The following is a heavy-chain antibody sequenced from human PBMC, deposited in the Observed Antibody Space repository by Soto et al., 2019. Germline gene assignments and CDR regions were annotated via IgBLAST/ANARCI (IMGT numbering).Heavy chain of an antibody. J-gene: IGHJ6*03. V-gene: IGHV4-34*01. D-gene: IGHD2-2*01. CDR1: GGSFSGYY. Sequence: SETLSLTCAVYGGSFSGYYWSWIRQPPGKGLEWIGEINHSGSTNYNPSLKSRVTISVDTSKNQFSLKLSSVTAADTAVYYCARGLRGYCSSTSGYVVGYYYYMDFWGKGTTVTVSS. CDR2: INHSGST. CDR3: ARGLRGYCSSTSGYVVGYYYYMDF.